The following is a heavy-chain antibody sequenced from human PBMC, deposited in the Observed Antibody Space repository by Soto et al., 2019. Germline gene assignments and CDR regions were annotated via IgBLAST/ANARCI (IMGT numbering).Heavy chain of an antibody. Sequence: GGSLRLSCAASGFTFSTSCMHWVRQAPGKGLVWVSRINRDGSSTNYADSVKGRFTISRDNAKNTLYLQMNSLRAEDTALYYCARALAMAPLDYGMDVWGQGTTVTVSS. V-gene: IGHV3-74*01. CDR2: INRDGSST. CDR1: GFTFSTSC. CDR3: ARALAMAPLDYGMDV. J-gene: IGHJ6*02.